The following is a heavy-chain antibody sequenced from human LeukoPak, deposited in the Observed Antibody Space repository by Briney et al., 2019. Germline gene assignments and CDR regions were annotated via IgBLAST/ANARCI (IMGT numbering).Heavy chain of an antibody. V-gene: IGHV3-13*01. CDR1: GFTFSSYD. D-gene: IGHD7-27*01. J-gene: IGHJ4*02. CDR2: IGTAGHT. CDR3: ARDFSGDYYFDY. Sequence: GGSLRLSCAASGFTFSSYDMHWVRQATGKGLEWVSGIGTAGHTYYPGSVKGRFTISRDDSKSTLFLQMNSLRAEDTAVYYCARDFSGDYYFDYWGQGTLVTVSS.